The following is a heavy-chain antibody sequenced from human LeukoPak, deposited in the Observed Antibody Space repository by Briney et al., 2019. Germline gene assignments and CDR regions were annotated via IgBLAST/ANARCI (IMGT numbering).Heavy chain of an antibody. V-gene: IGHV3-48*03. CDR1: GFTFSSYE. Sequence: GGSLRLSCAASGFTFSSYEMNWVRQAPGKGLEWVSYISSSGSTIYYADSVKGRFTISRDNAKNSLYLQVNSLRAEDTAVYYCARGDPYYDILTGYYLDAFDIWGQGTMVTVSS. D-gene: IGHD3-9*01. CDR2: ISSSGSTI. CDR3: ARGDPYYDILTGYYLDAFDI. J-gene: IGHJ3*02.